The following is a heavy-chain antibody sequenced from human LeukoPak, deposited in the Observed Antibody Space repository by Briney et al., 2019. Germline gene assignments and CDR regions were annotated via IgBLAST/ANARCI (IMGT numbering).Heavy chain of an antibody. D-gene: IGHD5-18*01. J-gene: IGHJ4*02. CDR1: RGTFSTYA. CDR2: IIPIFGTA. CDR3: ARAGYSYGDAFDY. V-gene: IGHV1-69*01. Sequence: ASVKVSCKTSRGTFSTYAIDWVRQAPGQGLEWMGGIIPIFGTANYAQKFQGRVTITADESTSIAYMELSSLRSEDTAVYHCARAGYSYGDAFDYWGQGTLVTVSS.